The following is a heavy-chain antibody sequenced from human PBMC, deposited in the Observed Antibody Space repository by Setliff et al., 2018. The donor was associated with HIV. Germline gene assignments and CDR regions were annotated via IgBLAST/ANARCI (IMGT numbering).Heavy chain of an antibody. Sequence: SETLSLTCTVSGGSITYYYWSWVRQPPGKGLEWIGYIYTSGSTNYNPSLKSRLSISLDTSKNQFSLSLTSVTAADTAVYFCARPRVGDDAFNIWSQGTLVTVSS. J-gene: IGHJ3*02. V-gene: IGHV4-4*09. CDR1: GGSITYYY. CDR2: IYTSGST. CDR3: ARPRVGDDAFNI.